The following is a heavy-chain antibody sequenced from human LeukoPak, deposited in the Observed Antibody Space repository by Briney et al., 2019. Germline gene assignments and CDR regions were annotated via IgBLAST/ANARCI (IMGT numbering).Heavy chain of an antibody. CDR3: ARGVSGNYDYFDY. D-gene: IGHD1-7*01. Sequence: GGSLRLSCAASGFSFSSYDMHWVRQATGKGLEWVSGISTGGDTYYPGSVKGRFTVSRGNAKNSLYLQMNSLRAGDTAVYYCARGVSGNYDYFDYWGQGTLVTVSS. V-gene: IGHV3-13*04. CDR2: ISTGGDT. J-gene: IGHJ4*02. CDR1: GFSFSSYD.